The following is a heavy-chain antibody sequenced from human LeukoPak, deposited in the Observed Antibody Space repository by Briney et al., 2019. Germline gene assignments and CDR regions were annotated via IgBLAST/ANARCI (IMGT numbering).Heavy chain of an antibody. V-gene: IGHV3-7*03. Sequence: PGGSLRLSCAASGFTFSSYWMSWVRQAPGKGLEWVANIKQDGSEKYYVDSVKGRFTISRDNAKNSLYLQMNSLRAEDTALYYCAKDMYGITMIVVVRGFDYWGQGTLVTVSS. CDR1: GFTFSSYW. J-gene: IGHJ4*02. CDR3: AKDMYGITMIVVVRGFDY. CDR2: IKQDGSEK. D-gene: IGHD3-22*01.